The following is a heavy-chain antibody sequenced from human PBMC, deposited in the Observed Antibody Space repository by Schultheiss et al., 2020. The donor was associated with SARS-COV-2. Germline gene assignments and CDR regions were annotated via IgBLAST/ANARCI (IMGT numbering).Heavy chain of an antibody. CDR3: TTPFGSKAL. CDR2: ISSSGSTI. D-gene: IGHD3-3*01. J-gene: IGHJ4*02. Sequence: GGSLRLSCAASGFTFSSYWMSWVRQAPGKGLEWVSYISSSGSTIYYADSVKGRFTISRDNSKNTLYLQMNSLKTEDTAVYYCTTPFGSKALWGQGTLVTVSS. CDR1: GFTFSSYW. V-gene: IGHV3-48*01.